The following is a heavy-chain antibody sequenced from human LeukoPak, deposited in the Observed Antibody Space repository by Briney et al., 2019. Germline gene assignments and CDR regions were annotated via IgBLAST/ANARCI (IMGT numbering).Heavy chain of an antibody. CDR1: GYSFTSYW. V-gene: IGHV3-53*01. CDR2: IHTGGTT. D-gene: IGHD3-10*01. Sequence: GESLKISCKGSGYSFTSYWIGWVRQAPGKGLEWVSVIHTGGTTHYADSVKGRFTISKDNSNNTVYLQMNSVRVEDTAVYYCARVWFGYFFQWGQGALVTVSS. J-gene: IGHJ4*02. CDR3: ARVWFGYFFQ.